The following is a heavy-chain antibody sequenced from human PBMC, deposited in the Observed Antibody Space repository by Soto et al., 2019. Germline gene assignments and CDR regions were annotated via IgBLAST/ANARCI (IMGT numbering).Heavy chain of an antibody. Sequence: GASVKVSCKASGGTFSSYTISWVRQAPGQGLEWMGRIIPILGIANYAQKFQGRVTITADKSTSTAYMELSSLRSEDTAVYYCARVAGGGVVVPAPWFDPWGQGTLVTVSS. CDR2: IIPILGIA. CDR3: ARVAGGGVVVPAPWFDP. D-gene: IGHD2-2*01. CDR1: GGTFSSYT. J-gene: IGHJ5*02. V-gene: IGHV1-69*02.